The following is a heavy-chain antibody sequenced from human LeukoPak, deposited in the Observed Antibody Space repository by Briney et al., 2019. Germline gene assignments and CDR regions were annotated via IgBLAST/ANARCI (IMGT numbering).Heavy chain of an antibody. D-gene: IGHD3-16*01. CDR1: GFTFSSYA. Sequence: GGSLRLSCAASGFTFSSYAMHWVRQAPGKGPEWVAVISYDGSNKYYADSVKGRFTISRDNSKNTLYLQMNSLRAEDTAVYYCARDGKMSDYVPFDYWGQGTLVTVSS. CDR2: ISYDGSNK. J-gene: IGHJ4*02. V-gene: IGHV3-30*04. CDR3: ARDGKMSDYVPFDY.